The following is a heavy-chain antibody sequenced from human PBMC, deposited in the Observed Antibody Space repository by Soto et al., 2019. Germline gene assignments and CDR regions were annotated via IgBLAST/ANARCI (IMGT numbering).Heavy chain of an antibody. V-gene: IGHV4-4*02. J-gene: IGHJ4*02. CDR1: GDSITSNVW. CDR2: AYHNGLT. D-gene: IGHD2-15*01. CDR3: ARDAALPCEADRFDY. Sequence: QVHLQESGPGLVKPSGTLSLTCAVSGDSITSNVWWSWIRQSPGKGLEWIGEAYHNGLTNYNPSLTSRVTMSTDTSKNQFSLKLASVTAADTSMYYCARDAALPCEADRFDYWGQGTLVTVSS.